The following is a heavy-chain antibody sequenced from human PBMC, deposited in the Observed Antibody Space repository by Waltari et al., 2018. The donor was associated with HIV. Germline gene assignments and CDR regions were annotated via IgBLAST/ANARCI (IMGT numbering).Heavy chain of an antibody. D-gene: IGHD1-26*01. CDR1: GLTLSSYW. V-gene: IGHV3-7*01. J-gene: IGHJ2*01. CDR2: INLDGSDK. Sequence: EVQLVESGGGLAQTGGSLRLSCAASGLTLSSYWMSWVRQAPGKGLEWVANINLDGSDKHYVDSVKGRFIISRDNAENSLYLQMNSLRAEDTAVYYCARWEYFDLWGRGTLVTVSS. CDR3: ARWEYFDL.